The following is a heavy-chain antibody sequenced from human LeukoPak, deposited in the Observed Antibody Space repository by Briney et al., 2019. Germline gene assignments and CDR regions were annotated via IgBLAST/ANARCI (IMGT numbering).Heavy chain of an antibody. CDR2: ISYDGSNK. CDR3: AKQGTIFGAYYFDY. Sequence: GGSLRLSCAASGFTFNSYGMHWVRQAPGKGLEWVAVISYDGSNKYYADSVKGRFTISRDNSKNTLYLQMNSLRAEDTAVYYCAKQGTIFGAYYFDYWGQGTLVTVSS. D-gene: IGHD3-3*01. CDR1: GFTFNSYG. J-gene: IGHJ4*02. V-gene: IGHV3-30*18.